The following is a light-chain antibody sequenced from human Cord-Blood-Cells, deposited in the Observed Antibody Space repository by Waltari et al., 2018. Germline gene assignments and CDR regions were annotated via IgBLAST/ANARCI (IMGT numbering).Light chain of an antibody. J-gene: IGKJ5*01. CDR3: QQRSNWPIT. V-gene: IGKV3-11*01. CDR2: DAS. CDR1: QSVSSY. Sequence: EIVLTQSPATLSLSAGERATLHCRASQSVSSYLAWYQQKPGQAPRLLIYDASNRATGIPARFSGSGSGTDFTLTISSLEPEDFAVYYCQQRSNWPITFGQGTRLEIK.